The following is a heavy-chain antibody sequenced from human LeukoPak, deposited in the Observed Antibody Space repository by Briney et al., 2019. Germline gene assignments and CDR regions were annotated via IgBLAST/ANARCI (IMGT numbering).Heavy chain of an antibody. CDR2: IRYDGSNK. J-gene: IGHJ4*02. CDR1: GFTFSSYG. D-gene: IGHD6-13*01. V-gene: IGHV3-30*02. CDR3: AKDLLSIAAAGWRFDY. Sequence: GGSLRLSCAASGFTFSSYGMHWVRQAPGKGLEWVAFIRYDGSNKYYADSVKGRFTISRDNSKNTLYLQMNSLRAEDTAVYYCAKDLLSIAAAGWRFDYWGQGTLVTVSS.